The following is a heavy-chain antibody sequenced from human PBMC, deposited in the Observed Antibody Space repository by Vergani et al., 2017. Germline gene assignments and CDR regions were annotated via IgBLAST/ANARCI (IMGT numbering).Heavy chain of an antibody. CDR3: ALAESSTSCINSVCITPETGSWFDP. V-gene: IGHV1-45*02. J-gene: IGHJ5*02. CDR2: ITPFNGNT. CDR1: GYTFTYRY. Sequence: QMQLVQSGAEVKKTGSSVKVSCKACGYTFTYRYLHWVRQAPGQALEWMGWITPFNGNTNYARKFQDRVTITRDRSMSTAYMELSSLRSEDTAMYYCALAESSTSCINSVCITPETGSWFDPWGQGTLVTVSS. D-gene: IGHD2-2*01.